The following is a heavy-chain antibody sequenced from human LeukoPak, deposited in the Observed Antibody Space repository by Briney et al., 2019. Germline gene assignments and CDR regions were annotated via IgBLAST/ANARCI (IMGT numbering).Heavy chain of an antibody. CDR1: GYTFTSYG. Sequence: ASVSVSCTASGYTFTSYGISWVRQAPGQGLEWMGWISAYNGNTNYAQKLQGRVTMTTDTSTRTAYMELRSVRSDDTAVYYCARDPGIVEEDYYYYMDVWGKGTTVTVSS. J-gene: IGHJ6*03. D-gene: IGHD3-16*02. CDR3: ARDPGIVEEDYYYYMDV. CDR2: ISAYNGNT. V-gene: IGHV1-18*01.